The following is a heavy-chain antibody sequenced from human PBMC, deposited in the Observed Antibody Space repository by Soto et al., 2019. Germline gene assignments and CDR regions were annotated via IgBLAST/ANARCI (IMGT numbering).Heavy chain of an antibody. J-gene: IGHJ4*02. Sequence: QLRLQESGSGLVKPSQTLALTCAVSGGSISSGGYSWSWIRQPAGKGLEWIGYIYRSGSTYYNPSLKSRVTISVDRSKNQFSLKLSSVTAADTAVYYCASGQQPVRNYWGQGTLVTVSS. D-gene: IGHD6-13*01. CDR3: ASGQQPVRNY. CDR1: GGSISSGGYS. CDR2: IYRSGST. V-gene: IGHV4-30-2*01.